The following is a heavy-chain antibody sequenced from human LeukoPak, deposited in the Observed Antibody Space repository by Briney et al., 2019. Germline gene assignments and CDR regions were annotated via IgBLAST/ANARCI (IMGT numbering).Heavy chain of an antibody. D-gene: IGHD3-22*01. Sequence: ASVKVSCKASGYTFTSYYMHWVRQAPGQGLEWMGWINPNSGGTNYAQEFQGWVTMTRDTSISTAYMELSRLRSDDTAVYYCARDSHYFDTSGPPRYFDYWAQGTLVTVSS. J-gene: IGHJ4*02. CDR1: GYTFTSYY. V-gene: IGHV1-2*04. CDR2: INPNSGGT. CDR3: ARDSHYFDTSGPPRYFDY.